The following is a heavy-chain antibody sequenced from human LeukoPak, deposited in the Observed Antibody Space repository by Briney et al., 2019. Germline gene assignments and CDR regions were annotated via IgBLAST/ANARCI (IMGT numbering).Heavy chain of an antibody. CDR1: GGSISSSSYY. CDR3: ARDFGRTVFDY. V-gene: IGHV4-39*07. J-gene: IGHJ4*02. CDR2: IYYSGST. Sequence: SQTLSLTCTVSGGSISSSSYYWGWIRQPPGKGPEWIGSIYYSGSTYYNPSLKSRVTISVDTSKNQFSLKLSSVTAADTAVYYCARDFGRTVFDYWGQGTLVTVSS. D-gene: IGHD3-16*01.